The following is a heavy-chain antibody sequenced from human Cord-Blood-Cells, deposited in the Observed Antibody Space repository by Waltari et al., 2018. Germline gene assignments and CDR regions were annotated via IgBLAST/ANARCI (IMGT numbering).Heavy chain of an antibody. CDR1: GFTFRSYA. J-gene: IGHJ4*02. CDR3: AKGAYRGSYYKVDY. D-gene: IGHD3-10*01. V-gene: IGHV3-23*01. CDR2: ISGSGGSK. Sequence: EVQLLESGGGLVQPGGSLRLSCAASGFTFRSYAMSWVRQAPGKGLEWGSAISGSGGSKYYADSVKGRFTISRDNSKNTLYLQMNSLRAEDTAVYYCAKGAYRGSYYKVDYWGQGTLVTVSS.